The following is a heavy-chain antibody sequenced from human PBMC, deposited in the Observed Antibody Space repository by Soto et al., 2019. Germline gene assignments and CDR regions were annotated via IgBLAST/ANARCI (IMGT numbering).Heavy chain of an antibody. D-gene: IGHD3-10*01. Sequence: EVHLVESGGGLVQPGGSLRLSCAASGFSFTTYAIHWGRQAPGKGLQYVAAISTDGGGTYYIDSVKGRFIISRDNSKSTLYLQMGSLRGEDMAVYYCARYGSGSAYDHWGQGALVTVSS. CDR3: ARYGSGSAYDH. V-gene: IGHV3-64*07. J-gene: IGHJ4*02. CDR1: GFSFTTYA. CDR2: ISTDGGGT.